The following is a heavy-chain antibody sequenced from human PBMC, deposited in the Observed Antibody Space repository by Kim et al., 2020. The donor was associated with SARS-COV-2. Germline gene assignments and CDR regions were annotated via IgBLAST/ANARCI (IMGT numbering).Heavy chain of an antibody. CDR3: ASGTYSRLGYYYGMDV. Sequence: ASVKVSCKASGYTFTSYAMHWVRQAPGQRLEWMGWINAGNGNTKYSQKFQGRVTITRDTSASTAYMELSSLRSEDTAVYYCASGTYSRLGYYYGMDVWGQGTTVTVSS. J-gene: IGHJ6*02. CDR1: GYTFTSYA. V-gene: IGHV1-3*01. D-gene: IGHD6-13*01. CDR2: INAGNGNT.